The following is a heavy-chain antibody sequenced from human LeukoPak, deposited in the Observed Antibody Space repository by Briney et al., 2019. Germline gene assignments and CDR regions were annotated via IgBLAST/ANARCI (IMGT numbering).Heavy chain of an antibody. D-gene: IGHD3-22*01. CDR1: GFTFSHYG. J-gene: IGHJ4*02. CDR2: IGHDGADK. V-gene: IGHV3-30*04. Sequence: PGGSLRLSCAASGFTFSHYGLHWVRQAPGKGLEWVALIGHDGADKYYADSVKGRFLISRDNSKNTLFLQMNSLIIEDTAVYYCARNSDYYDYSPQSVWGQGTLVIVS. CDR3: ARNSDYYDYSPQSV.